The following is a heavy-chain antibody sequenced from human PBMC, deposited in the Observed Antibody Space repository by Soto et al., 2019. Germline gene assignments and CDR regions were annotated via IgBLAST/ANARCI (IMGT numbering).Heavy chain of an antibody. Sequence: GASVKVSCKASGYTFTGYYMHWVRQAPGQGLEWMGWINPNSGGTNYAQKFQGWVTMTRDTSISTAYMELSRLRSDDTAVYYCARVVAAAFMDYYYYGMDVWGQGTTVTVSS. J-gene: IGHJ6*02. D-gene: IGHD6-13*01. CDR1: GYTFTGYY. V-gene: IGHV1-2*04. CDR3: ARVVAAAFMDYYYYGMDV. CDR2: INPNSGGT.